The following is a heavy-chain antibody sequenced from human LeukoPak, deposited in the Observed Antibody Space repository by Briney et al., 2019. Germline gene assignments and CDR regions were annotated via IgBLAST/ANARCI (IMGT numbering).Heavy chain of an antibody. CDR2: INPNSGGT. J-gene: IGHJ4*02. CDR1: GYTFTGYY. V-gene: IGHV1-2*02. Sequence: GASVKVSCKASGYTFTGYYMYWVRQAPGQGLEWMGWINPNSGGTNYAQTFQGRVTMTRDTSITTAYLELSRLRSDDTAVYYCARIGYNHYFDYWGQGTLVTVSS. D-gene: IGHD1-14*01. CDR3: ARIGYNHYFDY.